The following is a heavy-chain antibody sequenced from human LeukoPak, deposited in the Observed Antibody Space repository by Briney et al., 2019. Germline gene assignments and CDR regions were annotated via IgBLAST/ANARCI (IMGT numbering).Heavy chain of an antibody. CDR1: GGSFSGYY. CDR2: INHSGST. Sequence: SETLSLTCDVYGGSFSGYYWSWIRQPPGKGLEWIGEINHSGSTNYNPSLKSRVTISVDTSKNQFSLNLTSVTAADTAVYFCARPGLAATGAFDCWGQGTLVTVSS. CDR3: ARPGLAATGAFDC. D-gene: IGHD6-13*01. V-gene: IGHV4-34*01. J-gene: IGHJ4*02.